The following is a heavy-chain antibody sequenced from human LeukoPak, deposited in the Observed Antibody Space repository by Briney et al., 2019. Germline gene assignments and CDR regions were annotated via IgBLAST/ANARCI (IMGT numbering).Heavy chain of an antibody. CDR1: GFTFSSYA. CDR3: AKEPCSSTSCYASNFYYYYGMDV. V-gene: IGHV3-23*01. Sequence: GGSLRLSCPVSGFTFSSYAMSWVRQAPGKGLEWVSAISGSGGSTYYADSVKGRFTISRDNSKSTLYLQMNSLRAEDTAVYYCAKEPCSSTSCYASNFYYYYGMDVWGQGTTVTVSS. D-gene: IGHD2-2*01. CDR2: ISGSGGST. J-gene: IGHJ6*02.